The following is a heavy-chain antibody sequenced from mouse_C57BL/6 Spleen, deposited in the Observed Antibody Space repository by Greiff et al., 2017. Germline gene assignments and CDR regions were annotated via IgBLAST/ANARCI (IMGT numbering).Heavy chain of an antibody. Sequence: EVQLQESGPGLVKPSQSLSLTCSVTGYSITSGYYWNWIRQFPGNKLEWLGYISYDGSNNYNPSLKNRISITLDTSKNQFFLKLNSVTTEDTATYYCARDESYDYGSSYFDYWGQGTTLTVSS. V-gene: IGHV3-6*01. CDR1: GYSITSGYY. J-gene: IGHJ2*01. D-gene: IGHD1-1*01. CDR3: ARDESYDYGSSYFDY. CDR2: ISYDGSN.